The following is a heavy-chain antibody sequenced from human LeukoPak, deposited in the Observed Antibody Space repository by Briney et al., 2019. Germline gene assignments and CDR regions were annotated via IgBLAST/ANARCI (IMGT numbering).Heavy chain of an antibody. CDR3: ARGGGARPDY. Sequence: AGGSLRLSCTASGFTFSSYGMNWVRPAPGKGLKWVSYISSSSSAINYADSVKGRFTISRDNAKNSLFLQMNSLRDEDTAMYYCARGGGARPDYWGQGTLVTVSS. J-gene: IGHJ4*02. CDR1: GFTFSSYG. V-gene: IGHV3-48*02. D-gene: IGHD3-10*01. CDR2: ISSSSSAI.